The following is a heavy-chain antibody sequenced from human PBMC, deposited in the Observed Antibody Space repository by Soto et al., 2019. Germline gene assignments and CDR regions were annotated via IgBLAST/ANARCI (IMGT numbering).Heavy chain of an antibody. CDR2: INPNSGGT. Sequence: ASVKVSCKASGYTFIGYYMHWVRQAPGQGLEWMGWINPNSGGTNYAQKFQGWVTMTRDTSISTAYMELSRLRSDDTAVYYCARTVAGYYYYYYGMDVWGQGTTVTVSS. CDR1: GYTFIGYY. D-gene: IGHD6-19*01. CDR3: ARTVAGYYYYYYGMDV. V-gene: IGHV1-2*04. J-gene: IGHJ6*02.